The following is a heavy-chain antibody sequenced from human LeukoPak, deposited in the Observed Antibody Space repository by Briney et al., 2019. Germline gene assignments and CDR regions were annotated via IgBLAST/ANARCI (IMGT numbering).Heavy chain of an antibody. CDR1: SGSIDTVY. V-gene: IGHV4-59*01. CDR3: ASQHWGSNYFDY. D-gene: IGHD7-27*01. J-gene: IGHJ4*02. CDR2: IYFSGIT. Sequence: SETLSLTCTVPSGSIDTVYWSWIRQPPGKGLEWIGYIYFSGITSYNPSLKSRVTISIDTSKNQFSLKVTSVTAADTAVYYCASQHWGSNYFDYWGQGTPVTVSS.